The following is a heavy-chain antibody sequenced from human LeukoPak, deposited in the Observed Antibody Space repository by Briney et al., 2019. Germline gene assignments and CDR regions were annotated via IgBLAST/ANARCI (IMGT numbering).Heavy chain of an antibody. CDR1: GYTFTGYY. J-gene: IGHJ4*02. D-gene: IGHD6-13*01. CDR3: ARGALTRRSAAGNFDY. V-gene: IGHV1-2*04. CDR2: INPNSGGT. Sequence: GASVKVSCKASGYTFTGYYMHWVRQAPGQGLEWMGWINPNSGGTNYAQKFQGWVTMTRDTSISTAYMELSRLRSDDTAVYYCARGALTRRSAAGNFDYWGQGTLVTVS.